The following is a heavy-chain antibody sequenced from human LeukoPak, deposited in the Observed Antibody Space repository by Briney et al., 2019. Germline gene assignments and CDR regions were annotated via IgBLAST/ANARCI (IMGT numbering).Heavy chain of an antibody. Sequence: PGGSLRLSCAAYGFTLSSHSMNWVRQAPGKGLEWVSYISSSSSYIHSADSVKGRFTISRDNAKNSLYLQMNSLRAEDTAVYYCARDLYDSGVYSSPIDYWGQGTLVTVSS. CDR3: ARDLYDSGVYSSPIDY. D-gene: IGHD3-22*01. V-gene: IGHV3-21*01. CDR2: ISSSSSYI. CDR1: GFTLSSHS. J-gene: IGHJ4*02.